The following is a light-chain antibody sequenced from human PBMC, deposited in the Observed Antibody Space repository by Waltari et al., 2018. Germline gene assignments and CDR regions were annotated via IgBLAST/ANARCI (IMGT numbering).Light chain of an antibody. CDR2: DVT. J-gene: IGLJ2*01. V-gene: IGLV2-11*01. Sequence: QSALTQPRSVSGSPGQSVTISCTGTSSDVGGYNYVSWYQQHPGKAPKLIIYDVTKRPSGVPDRFSGSKSGNTASLTISGLQAEDEADYYCCSYGGSYSFVVFGGGTKLTAL. CDR3: CSYGGSYSFVV. CDR1: SSDVGGYNY.